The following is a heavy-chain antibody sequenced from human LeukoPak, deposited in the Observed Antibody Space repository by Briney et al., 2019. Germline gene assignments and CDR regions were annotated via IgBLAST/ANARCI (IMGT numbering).Heavy chain of an antibody. CDR1: GYTFTGYY. D-gene: IGHD3-22*01. J-gene: IGHJ3*02. CDR2: INPNSGGT. V-gene: IGHV1-2*06. CDR3: ASERIGYYDSSDYAFDI. Sequence: ASVKVSCXASGYTFTGYYMHWVRQAPGQGLAWMARINPNSGGTNYAQKFQGRVTMTRDTSISTAYMELSRLRSDDTAVYYCASERIGYYDSSDYAFDIWGQGTMVTVSS.